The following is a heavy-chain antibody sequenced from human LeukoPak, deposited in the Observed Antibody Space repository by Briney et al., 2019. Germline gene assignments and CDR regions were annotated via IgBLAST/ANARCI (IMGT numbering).Heavy chain of an antibody. CDR2: IYYSGST. V-gene: IGHV4-31*03. CDR1: GGSISSGGYY. D-gene: IGHD1-26*01. CDR3: SGSAPTRYYYYGMDV. J-gene: IGHJ6*02. Sequence: SETLSLTCTVSGGSISSGGYYWSWIRQHPGKGLEWIGYIYYSGSTYYNPSLKSRVTISVDTSKNQFSLKLSSVTAADTAVYYCSGSAPTRYYYYGMDVWGQGTTVTVSS.